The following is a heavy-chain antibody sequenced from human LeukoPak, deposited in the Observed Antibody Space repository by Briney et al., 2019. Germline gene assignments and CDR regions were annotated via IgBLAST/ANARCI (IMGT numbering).Heavy chain of an antibody. CDR1: GFTFSSYG. Sequence: GGSLRLSCAASGFTFSSYGMHWVRQAPGKGLEWVAFIRYDGSNKYYADSVKGRFTISRDNSKNTLYLQMNSLRAEDTAVYYCAKDHDSSGYYIPRPDHIDYWGQGTLVTVSS. D-gene: IGHD3-22*01. CDR2: IRYDGSNK. J-gene: IGHJ4*02. CDR3: AKDHDSSGYYIPRPDHIDY. V-gene: IGHV3-30*02.